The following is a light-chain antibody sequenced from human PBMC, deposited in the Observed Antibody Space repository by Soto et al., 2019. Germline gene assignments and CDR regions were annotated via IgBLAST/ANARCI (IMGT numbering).Light chain of an antibody. V-gene: IGKV1-5*03. J-gene: IGKJ1*01. CDR1: QTGYSW. CDR3: KQAISYSGA. Sequence: DVLITPPLSTPVGPVEASFTFSCLLNQTGYSWLDWYLQKPGKAPKLLIYKASTLKSGVPSRFSGSGSGTEFTLKISRVEADDVGAYYCKQAISYSGAFGQGTKVDIK. CDR2: KAS.